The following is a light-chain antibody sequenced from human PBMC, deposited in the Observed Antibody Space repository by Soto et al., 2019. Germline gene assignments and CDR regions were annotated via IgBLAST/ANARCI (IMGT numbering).Light chain of an antibody. CDR3: QQYGGSPFT. Sequence: EIVLTQSPGTLSLSPGERATLSCRASQSVSSTYLAWYQQQPGQAPRLLIYGASNRATGIPDRFSGSGSGTDFTLTISRLEPEDFEVYYCQQYGGSPFTFGTGTKVNI. CDR2: GAS. CDR1: QSVSSTY. V-gene: IGKV3-20*01. J-gene: IGKJ3*01.